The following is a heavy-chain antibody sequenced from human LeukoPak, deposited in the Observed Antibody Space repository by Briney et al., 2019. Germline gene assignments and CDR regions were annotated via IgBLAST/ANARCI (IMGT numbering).Heavy chain of an antibody. Sequence: PSETLSLTCGVSGGSLYTYNYYWSWIRQSAGKRLEWIGRVYGSGRTNYNPSLKSRVTMSVDTSKNQFSLKLTSVTAADTAVYYCARATTGATQEYNWFDPWGQGTLVTVSS. CDR3: ARATTGATQEYNWFDP. CDR1: GGSLYTYNYY. V-gene: IGHV4-4*07. D-gene: IGHD1-26*01. J-gene: IGHJ5*02. CDR2: VYGSGRT.